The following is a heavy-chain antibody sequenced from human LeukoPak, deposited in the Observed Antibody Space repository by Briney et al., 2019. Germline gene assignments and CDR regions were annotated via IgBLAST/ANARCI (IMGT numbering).Heavy chain of an antibody. V-gene: IGHV3-66*01. CDR3: ARDTGYDILTGYYRMGAFDI. D-gene: IGHD3-9*01. CDR1: GFTVSKNY. Sequence: GSLRLSCAASGFTVSKNYMSWVRQAPGKGLEWVSVIYSGGSTYYADSVKGRFTISRDNSKNTLYLQMNSLRAEDTAVYYCARDTGYDILTGYYRMGAFDIWGQGTMVTVSS. CDR2: IYSGGST. J-gene: IGHJ3*02.